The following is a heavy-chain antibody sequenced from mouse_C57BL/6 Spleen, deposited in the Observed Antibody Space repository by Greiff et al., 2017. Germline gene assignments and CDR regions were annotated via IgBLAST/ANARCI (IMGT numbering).Heavy chain of an antibody. CDR3: ARSHYYGSSSAWFAY. D-gene: IGHD1-1*01. J-gene: IGHJ3*01. Sequence: VQLQQSGAELVKPGASVKLSCTASGFNIKDYYMHWVKQRTEQGLEWIGRIDPEDGETKYAPKFQGKATITADTYSTSAYLQLSSLTSEDTAVYFCARSHYYGSSSAWFAYWGQGTLVTVSA. V-gene: IGHV14-2*01. CDR1: GFNIKDYY. CDR2: IDPEDGET.